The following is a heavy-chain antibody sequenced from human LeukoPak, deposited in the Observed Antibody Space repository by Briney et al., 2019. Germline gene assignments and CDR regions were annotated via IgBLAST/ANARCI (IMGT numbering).Heavy chain of an antibody. CDR3: ARHKADVAFDI. V-gene: IGHV4-61*02. J-gene: IGHJ3*02. CDR2: IYTSGST. Sequence: SQTLSLTCTVSGGSISSGSYYWSWIRQPAGKGLEWIGRIYTSGSTNYNPSLKSRVTISVDTSKNQFSLKLSSVTAADTAVYYCARHKADVAFDIWGQGTMVTVSS. D-gene: IGHD2-15*01. CDR1: GGSISSGSYY.